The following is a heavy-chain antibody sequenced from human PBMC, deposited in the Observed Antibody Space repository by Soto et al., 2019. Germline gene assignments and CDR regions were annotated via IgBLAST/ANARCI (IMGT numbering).Heavy chain of an antibody. V-gene: IGHV1-3*01. CDR2: INAGYGNT. D-gene: IGHD7-27*01. J-gene: IGHJ4*02. Sequence: QVHLVQSGAEVRKPGASVTVSCKASGYTFSSYAMHWVRQATGQSLEWMGWINAGYGNTKSSQKFQDRVTISRDTSASTAYMELTSLRSEDTAVYYCARDTGDGTFDFWGQGTLVTVSS. CDR3: ARDTGDGTFDF. CDR1: GYTFSSYA.